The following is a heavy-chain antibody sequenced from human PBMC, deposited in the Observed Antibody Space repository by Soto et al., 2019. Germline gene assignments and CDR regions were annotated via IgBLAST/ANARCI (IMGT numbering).Heavy chain of an antibody. D-gene: IGHD2-21*01. CDR2: ISSSSYI. CDR3: ARGFGEYNWFDP. V-gene: IGHV3-21*01. Sequence: GGSLRLSCAASGFTFSSYSMNWVRQAPGKGLEWVSSISSSSYIYYADSVKGRFTISRDNAKNSLYLQMNSLRAEDTAVYYCARGFGEYNWFDPWGQGTLVTVSS. J-gene: IGHJ5*02. CDR1: GFTFSSYS.